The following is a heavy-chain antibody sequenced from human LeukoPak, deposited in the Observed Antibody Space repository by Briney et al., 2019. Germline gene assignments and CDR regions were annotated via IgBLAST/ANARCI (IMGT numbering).Heavy chain of an antibody. CDR2: ISHIGRT. V-gene: IGHV4-59*11. D-gene: IGHD4-17*01. CDR3: ARDLVTVTKGFDI. Sequence: SETLSLTCAVSGDSFSSHYWTWIRQSPGTGLEWIGYISHIGRTNYNPSLKSRVTISIDTSKNQFSLKLRSVTAADTAVYYCARDLVTVTKGFDIWGQGTMVSASS. CDR1: GDSFSSHY. J-gene: IGHJ3*02.